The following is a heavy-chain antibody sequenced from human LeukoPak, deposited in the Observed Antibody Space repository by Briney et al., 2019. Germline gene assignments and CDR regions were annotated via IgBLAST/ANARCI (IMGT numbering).Heavy chain of an antibody. J-gene: IGHJ4*02. Sequence: GASVKVSCTASGYTFTSYYMHWVRQAPGQGLEWMGIINPSGGSTSYAQKFQGRVTMTRDTSTSTVYMELSSLRSEDTAVYYCARALPVLLWFGELPYFDYWGQGTLVTVSS. CDR1: GYTFTSYY. V-gene: IGHV1-46*01. CDR3: ARALPVLLWFGELPYFDY. CDR2: INPSGGST. D-gene: IGHD3-10*01.